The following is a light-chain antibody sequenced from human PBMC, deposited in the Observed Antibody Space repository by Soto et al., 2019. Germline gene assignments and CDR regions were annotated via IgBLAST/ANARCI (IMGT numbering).Light chain of an antibody. CDR2: AAS. J-gene: IGKJ1*01. V-gene: IGKV1-9*01. CDR3: QQYKTYSWT. CDR1: QDIAIY. Sequence: IQLTQSPSSLSASVGDRVTITCRASQDIAIYLAWYQQKPGEAPKLLIYAASTLYGGVPSRFSGSGSGTDFALTITSLQAEDFATYYCQQYKTYSWTFGQGTKVDIK.